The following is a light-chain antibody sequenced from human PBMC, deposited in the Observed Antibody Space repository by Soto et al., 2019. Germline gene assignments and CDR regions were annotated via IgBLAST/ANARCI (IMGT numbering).Light chain of an antibody. Sequence: QSVLTQPPSVSGAPGQRGTLSCSGSTSNIGNNAVNWYQQLPGKAPRALIYYDDLLPTGVSKRFSGSKSGTSVSLAISGLQSDDEADYYCASWDDTLSGVVFGGGTKLTVL. CDR3: ASWDDTLSGVV. V-gene: IGLV1-36*01. J-gene: IGLJ3*02. CDR2: YDD. CDR1: TSNIGNNA.